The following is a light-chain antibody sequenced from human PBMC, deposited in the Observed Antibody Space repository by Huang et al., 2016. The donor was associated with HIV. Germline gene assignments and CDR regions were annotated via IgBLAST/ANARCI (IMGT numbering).Light chain of an antibody. CDR2: GAS. V-gene: IGKV1-39*01. Sequence: DIQMTQSPSSLSASVGDTVTITCRASERVSSYLKWYQHKPGKAPKLLIYGASILQSGVPARFSGSGSETDFTLTISGLQVEDFATYYCQQSYSNLLTFGGGTKVEIK. J-gene: IGKJ4*01. CDR1: ERVSSY. CDR3: QQSYSNLLT.